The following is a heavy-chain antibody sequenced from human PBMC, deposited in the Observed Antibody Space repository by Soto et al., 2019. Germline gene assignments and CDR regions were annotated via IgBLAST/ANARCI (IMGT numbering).Heavy chain of an antibody. CDR2: ISAYNGNT. V-gene: IGHV1-18*01. J-gene: IGHJ4*02. CDR1: GYTFTSYG. Sequence: QVQLVQSGAEVKKPGASVKVSCKASGYTFTSYGISWVRQAPGQGLEWMGWISAYNGNTNYAQKLQGRVTMTTDTSTSTAYMELRSLRSDDTAVYYCARTVGHYYDSSGYPPPFDYWGQGTLVTVSS. CDR3: ARTVGHYYDSSGYPPPFDY. D-gene: IGHD3-22*01.